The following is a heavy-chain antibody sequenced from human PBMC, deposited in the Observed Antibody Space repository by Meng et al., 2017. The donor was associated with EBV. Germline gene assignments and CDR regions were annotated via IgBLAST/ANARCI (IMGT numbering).Heavy chain of an antibody. J-gene: IGHJ5*02. CDR1: GYSISSRSYY. CDR2: VYYSGNS. CDR3: ARVSFYDYWSGYSFNWFDP. D-gene: IGHD3-3*01. V-gene: IGHV4-39*01. Sequence: QLQLYQSGPGLVKPSETLSLTCPVAGYSISSRSYYWGWIRQSPGKGLEWIGNVYYSGNSYYNPSLKSRVTISVDTSKNQFYLKLISVTAADTAVYFCARVSFYDYWSGYSFNWFDPWGQGTLVTVYS.